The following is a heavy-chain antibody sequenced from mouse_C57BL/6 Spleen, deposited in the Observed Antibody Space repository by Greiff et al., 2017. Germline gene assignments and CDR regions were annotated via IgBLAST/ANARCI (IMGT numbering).Heavy chain of an antibody. V-gene: IGHV1-5*01. D-gene: IGHD4-1*01. Sequence: EVQLQQSGTVLARPGASVKMSCKTSGYTFTSYWMHWVKQRPGQGLEWIGAIYPGNSDTSYNQKFKGKAKLTAVTSGSTGDMELSSLTNEDSAVYYCTRGTGSSFDYWGQGTTLTVSS. J-gene: IGHJ2*01. CDR1: GYTFTSYW. CDR2: IYPGNSDT. CDR3: TRGTGSSFDY.